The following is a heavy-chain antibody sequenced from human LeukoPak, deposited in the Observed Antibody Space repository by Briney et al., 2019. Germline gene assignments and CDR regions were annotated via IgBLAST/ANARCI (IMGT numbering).Heavy chain of an antibody. CDR1: GYTFTSYY. CDR2: INPSGGST. D-gene: IGHD3-9*01. CDR3: AREALRYFDWLLSPSFDY. J-gene: IGHJ4*02. V-gene: IGHV1-46*01. Sequence: ASVKVSCKASGYTFTSYYMHWVRQAPGQGLEWMGIINPSGGSTSYAQKFQGRVTMTRDTSTSTVYMELSSLRSEDTAVYYCAREALRYFDWLLSPSFDYWGQGTLVTVSS.